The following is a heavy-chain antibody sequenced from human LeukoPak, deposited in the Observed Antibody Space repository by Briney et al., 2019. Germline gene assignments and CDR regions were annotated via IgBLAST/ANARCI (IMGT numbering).Heavy chain of an antibody. Sequence: GGSLRLSCAASGFTFSSYAMHWVRQAPGKGLEWVAVISYDGSNKYYADSVKGRFTISRDNSKNTLYLQMNSLRAEDTAVYYCARGEYDFWSGYYGFDYWGREPWSPSPQ. D-gene: IGHD3-3*01. J-gene: IGHJ4*02. V-gene: IGHV3-30*04. CDR2: ISYDGSNK. CDR1: GFTFSSYA. CDR3: ARGEYDFWSGYYGFDY.